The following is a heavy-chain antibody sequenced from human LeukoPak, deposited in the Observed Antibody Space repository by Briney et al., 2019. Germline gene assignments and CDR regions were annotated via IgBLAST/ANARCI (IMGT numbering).Heavy chain of an antibody. V-gene: IGHV3-30*03. CDR3: ARGRPRIAAAGHPFDY. D-gene: IGHD6-13*01. CDR2: ISYDGSNK. CDR1: GFTFSSYG. J-gene: IGHJ4*02. Sequence: PGGSLRLSCAASGFTFSSYGMHWVRQAPGKGLEWVAVISYDGSNKYYADSVKGRFTISRDNSKNTLYLQMNSLRAEDTAVYYCARGRPRIAAAGHPFDYWGQGTLVTVSS.